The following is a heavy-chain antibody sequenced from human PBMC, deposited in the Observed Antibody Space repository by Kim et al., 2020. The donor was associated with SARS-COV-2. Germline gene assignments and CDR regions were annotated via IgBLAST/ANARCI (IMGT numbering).Heavy chain of an antibody. CDR2: INHSGST. CDR3: ARGRYYGSGSYFDY. V-gene: IGHV4-34*01. Sequence: SETLSLTCAVYGGSFSGYYWSWIRQPPGKGLEWIGEINHSGSTNYNPSLKSRVTISVDTSKNQFSLKLSSVTAADTAVYYCARGRYYGSGSYFDYWRQGT. J-gene: IGHJ4*02. D-gene: IGHD3-10*01. CDR1: GGSFSGYY.